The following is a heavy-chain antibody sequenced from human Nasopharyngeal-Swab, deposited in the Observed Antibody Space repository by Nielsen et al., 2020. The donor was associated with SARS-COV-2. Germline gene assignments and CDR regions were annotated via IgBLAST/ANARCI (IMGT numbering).Heavy chain of an antibody. Sequence: SVKVSCKASGGTFSSYAISWVRQAPGQGLEWMGGIIPILGIANYAQKFRGRVTITADKSTSTAYMELSSLRSEDTAVYYCARTDDYGDYYWDYWGQGTLVTVSS. CDR2: IIPILGIA. V-gene: IGHV1-69*10. CDR3: ARTDDYGDYYWDY. D-gene: IGHD4-17*01. CDR1: GGTFSSYA. J-gene: IGHJ4*02.